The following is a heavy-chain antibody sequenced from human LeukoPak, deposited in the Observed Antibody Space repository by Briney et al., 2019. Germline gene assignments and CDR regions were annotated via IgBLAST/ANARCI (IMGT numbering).Heavy chain of an antibody. Sequence: PSETLSLTCAVYGGSFSGYYWSWIRQPPGKGLEWIGEINHSGSTNYNPSLKSRVTISVDTSKNQFSLKLSSVTAADTAVYYCVRGRKRGGSYSGNWFDPWGQGTLVTVSS. CDR2: INHSGST. J-gene: IGHJ5*02. CDR3: VRGRKRGGSYSGNWFDP. D-gene: IGHD1-26*01. CDR1: GGSFSGYY. V-gene: IGHV4-34*01.